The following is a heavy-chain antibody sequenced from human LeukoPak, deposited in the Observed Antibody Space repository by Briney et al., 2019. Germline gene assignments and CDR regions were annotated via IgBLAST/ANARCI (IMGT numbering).Heavy chain of an antibody. J-gene: IGHJ5*02. Sequence: GASVKVSCKASGYTFTSYDINWVRQATGQGLEWMGWMNPNSGNTGYAQKFQGRVTITRNTSISTAYMELSSLRSEDTAVYYCARDVEQWLVTWFDPWGQGTLVTVSS. CDR3: ARDVEQWLVTWFDP. CDR1: GYTFTSYD. V-gene: IGHV1-8*03. CDR2: MNPNSGNT. D-gene: IGHD6-19*01.